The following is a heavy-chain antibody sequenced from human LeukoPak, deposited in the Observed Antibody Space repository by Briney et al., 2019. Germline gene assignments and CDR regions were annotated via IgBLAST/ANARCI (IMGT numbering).Heavy chain of an antibody. D-gene: IGHD3-22*01. J-gene: IGHJ4*02. Sequence: GGSLRLSCAASGFTFSSYGMHWVRQAPGKGLEWVAVISKDGRNKYYADSVKGRFTISRDNSKNTLFLQMNSLRADDTAVYYCARENVDSGGYYSGRVFDYWGQGTLVTVSS. V-gene: IGHV3-30*03. CDR2: ISKDGRNK. CDR1: GFTFSSYG. CDR3: ARENVDSGGYYSGRVFDY.